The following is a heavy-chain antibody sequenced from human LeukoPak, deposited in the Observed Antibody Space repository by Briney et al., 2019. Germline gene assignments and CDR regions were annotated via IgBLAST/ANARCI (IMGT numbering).Heavy chain of an antibody. D-gene: IGHD2-2*01. V-gene: IGHV3-23*01. CDR3: AGDIVVVPAAMGVPGSNWFDP. Sequence: PGGSLRLSCAASGFTFSSFAMSWVRQAPGKGLEWVSAISGSAGDTYSADSVKGRFTISRDNSKNTLYLQMNSLRADDTAVYYCAGDIVVVPAAMGVPGSNWFDPWGQGTLVTVSS. CDR2: ISGSAGDT. J-gene: IGHJ5*02. CDR1: GFTFSSFA.